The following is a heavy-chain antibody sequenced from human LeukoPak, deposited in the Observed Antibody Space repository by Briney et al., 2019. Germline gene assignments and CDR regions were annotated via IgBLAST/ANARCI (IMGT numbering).Heavy chain of an antibody. CDR2: INHSGST. CDR1: GGSFSGYY. D-gene: IGHD4-23*01. V-gene: IGHV4-34*01. CDR3: ARGGKKEDPLNFDY. Sequence: KASETLSLTCAVYGGSFSGYYWSWIRQPPGKGLEWIGEINHSGSTHYNPSLKSRVTISVDTSKNQFSLKLSSVTAADTAVYYCARGGKKEDPLNFDYWGQGTLVTVSS. J-gene: IGHJ4*02.